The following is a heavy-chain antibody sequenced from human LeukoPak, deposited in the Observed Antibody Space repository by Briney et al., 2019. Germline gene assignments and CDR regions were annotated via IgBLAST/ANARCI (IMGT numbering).Heavy chain of an antibody. V-gene: IGHV3-30*18. J-gene: IGHJ4*02. CDR1: GFTFSNDG. CDR2: ISYDGSDK. D-gene: IGHD6-19*01. Sequence: GRSLRLSCAASGFTFSNDGMHWVRRAPGRGLEWVALISYDGSDKHYADSVKGRFTVSRDNSKNTLYLQMNSLRAEDTAVYYCAKGLLRYSSGWYLDYWGQGTLVTVSS. CDR3: AKGLLRYSSGWYLDY.